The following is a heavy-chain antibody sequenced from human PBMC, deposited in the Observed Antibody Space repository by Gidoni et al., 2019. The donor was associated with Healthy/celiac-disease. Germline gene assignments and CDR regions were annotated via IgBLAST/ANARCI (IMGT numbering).Heavy chain of an antibody. V-gene: IGHV2-70*01. J-gene: IGHJ6*02. D-gene: IGHD3-10*01. Sequence: QVTLRESGPALVKPTQTLTLTCTFSGFSLSTSGMCVSWIRQPPGKALEWLALIDWDDDKYYRTSLKTRLTISKDTSKNQVVLTMTNMDPVDTATYYCARISIWGVARNYGMDVWGQGTTVTVSS. CDR1: GFSLSTSGMC. CDR3: ARISIWGVARNYGMDV. CDR2: IDWDDDK.